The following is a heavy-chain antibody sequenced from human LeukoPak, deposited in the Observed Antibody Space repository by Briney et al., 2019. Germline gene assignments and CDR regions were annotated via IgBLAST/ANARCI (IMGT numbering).Heavy chain of an antibody. V-gene: IGHV3-30-3*01. CDR2: ISYDGSNK. D-gene: IGHD3-10*01. CDR1: GFTFSSYA. J-gene: IGHJ4*02. CDR3: ARDALLWFGELFGGYFDY. Sequence: PGGSLRLSCAASGFTFSSYAMHWVRQAPGKGLEWVAVISYDGSNKYYADSVKGRFTISRDNSKNTLYLQVNSLRAEDTAVYYCARDALLWFGELFGGYFDYWGQGTLVTVSS.